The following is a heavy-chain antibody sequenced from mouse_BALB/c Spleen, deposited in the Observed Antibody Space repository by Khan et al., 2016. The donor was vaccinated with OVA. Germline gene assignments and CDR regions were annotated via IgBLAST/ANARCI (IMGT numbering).Heavy chain of an antibody. D-gene: IGHD4-1*01. Sequence: EVQGVESGGDLVKPGGSLKLSCAASGFTFSSYSMSWVRQTPDKRLEWVASISSGGDYTYYPDIVKGRFTISRDNAKNNLYLEMSSLKSEDTAMYYCASLLTGSFAYWGQGTLVTVSA. V-gene: IGHV5-6*01. J-gene: IGHJ3*01. CDR2: ISSGGDYT. CDR1: GFTFSSYS. CDR3: ASLLTGSFAY.